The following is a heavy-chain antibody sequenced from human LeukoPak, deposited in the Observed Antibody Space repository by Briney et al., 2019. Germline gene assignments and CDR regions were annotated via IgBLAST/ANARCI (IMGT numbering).Heavy chain of an antibody. J-gene: IGHJ3*02. CDR3: ARDHYGTGTALDAFDI. V-gene: IGHV1-18*01. CDR2: ISAYNGNT. D-gene: IGHD1-1*01. CDR1: GYTFTSYG. Sequence: ASVKVSCKASGYTFTSYGISWVRQAPGQGLEWMGWISAYNGNTNYAQKLQGRVTMTTDTSTSTAYMELRSLRSDDTAVYYCARDHYGTGTALDAFDIWGQGTMVTVSS.